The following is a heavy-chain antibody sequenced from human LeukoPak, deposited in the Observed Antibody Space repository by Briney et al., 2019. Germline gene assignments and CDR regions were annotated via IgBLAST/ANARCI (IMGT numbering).Heavy chain of an antibody. V-gene: IGHV4-30-2*01. Sequence: SETLSLTCAVSGGSISSGGYPWSWIRQPPGKGLEWIGYIYHSGSTYYNPSLKSRVTISVDRSKNQLSLKLSSVTASDTAVYYCARGGHLAYFDHWGQGTLVTVSS. J-gene: IGHJ4*02. CDR3: ARGGHLAYFDH. CDR1: GGSISSGGYP. D-gene: IGHD3-16*01. CDR2: IYHSGST.